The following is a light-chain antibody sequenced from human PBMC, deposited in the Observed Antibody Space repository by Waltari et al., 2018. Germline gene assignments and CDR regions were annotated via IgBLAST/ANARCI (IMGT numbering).Light chain of an antibody. CDR3: QQYGSF. J-gene: IGKJ3*01. Sequence: EIVLTQSPGTLSLSPGERATLSCRASQSVSSSYLAWYQQKPGQTPRLLIYGASTRATGIPDRSSGSGSGTDFTLTITRLEPEDFAVYYCQQYGSFFGPGTRVDIK. CDR2: GAS. V-gene: IGKV3-20*01. CDR1: QSVSSSY.